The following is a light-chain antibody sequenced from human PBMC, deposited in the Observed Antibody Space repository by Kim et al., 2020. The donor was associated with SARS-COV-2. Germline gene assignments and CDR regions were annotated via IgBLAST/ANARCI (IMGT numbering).Light chain of an antibody. CDR2: INN. Sequence: QSVLTQPPSTSGTPGQRVTISCSGSSSNIGSNNVNWYQQVPGTAPKLLIYINNQRRSGVPDRFSGSKSGTSASLVISGLQSEDEADYYCAVWDDSLNGRMFGGGTKVTVL. J-gene: IGLJ3*02. CDR3: AVWDDSLNGRM. V-gene: IGLV1-44*01. CDR1: SSNIGSNN.